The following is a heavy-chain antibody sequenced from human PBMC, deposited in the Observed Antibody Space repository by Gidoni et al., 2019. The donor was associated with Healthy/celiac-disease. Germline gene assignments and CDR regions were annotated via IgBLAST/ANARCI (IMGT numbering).Heavy chain of an antibody. CDR2: IYYSGST. J-gene: IGHJ5*02. V-gene: IGHV4-39*01. CDR3: ARLRVAGHWFDP. Sequence: QLQLQESGPGLVKPSETLSLTCTVSGGSIRSSSYYWGWIRQPPGKGLDWIGSIYYSGSTYYNPSLKSRVTIAVDTSKNQFSLKLSSVTAADTAVYYCARLRVAGHWFDPWGQGTLVTVSS. D-gene: IGHD6-19*01. CDR1: GGSIRSSSYY.